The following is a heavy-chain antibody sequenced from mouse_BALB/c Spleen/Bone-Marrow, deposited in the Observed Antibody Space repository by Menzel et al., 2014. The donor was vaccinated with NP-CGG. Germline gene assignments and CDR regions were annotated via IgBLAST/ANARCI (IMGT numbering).Heavy chain of an antibody. V-gene: IGHV15-2*02. D-gene: IGHD2-3*01. Sequence: QVQLQQSGSELRSPGSSVKLSCKDFDSEVFPIAYMSWVRQKPGHGFEWIGDILPSIGRTIYGEKFEDKATLDADTVSNTAYLELNSLTSEDSAIYCWAIYDGYLALFLWFAYWGQGTLVTVSA. J-gene: IGHJ3*01. CDR1: DSEVFPIAY. CDR2: ILPSIGRT. CDR3: AIYDGYLALFLWFAY.